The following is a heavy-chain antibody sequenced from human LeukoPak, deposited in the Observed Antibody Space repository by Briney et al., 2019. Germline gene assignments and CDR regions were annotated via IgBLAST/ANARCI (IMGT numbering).Heavy chain of an antibody. V-gene: IGHV1-2*02. Sequence: GASVKVSFKASGYTFTGYHMHWVGQAPGQGLEWVGLINPNSGGTNYAQKFQGRVTMTRDTSISTAYMELSRLRSDDTAVYYCARPLYGSGSYYPDYWGQGTLVTVSS. CDR2: INPNSGGT. D-gene: IGHD3-10*01. CDR3: ARPLYGSGSYYPDY. CDR1: GYTFTGYH. J-gene: IGHJ4*02.